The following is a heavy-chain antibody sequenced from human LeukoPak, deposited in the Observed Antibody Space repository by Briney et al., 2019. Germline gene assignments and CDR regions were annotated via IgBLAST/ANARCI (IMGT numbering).Heavy chain of an antibody. CDR2: IYYSGST. CDR1: GGSISSYY. D-gene: IGHD3-3*01. J-gene: IGHJ4*02. Sequence: SETLSLTCTVSGGSISSYYWSWIRQPPGKGLEWIGYIYYSGSTNYNPSLKSRVTISVDTSKNQFSLKLSSVTAADTAVYYCARARGLEWFFDYWGQGTLVTVPS. V-gene: IGHV4-59*01. CDR3: ARARGLEWFFDY.